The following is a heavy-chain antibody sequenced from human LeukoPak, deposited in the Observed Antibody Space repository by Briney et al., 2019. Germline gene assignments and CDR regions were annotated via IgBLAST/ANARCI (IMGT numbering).Heavy chain of an antibody. V-gene: IGHV3-23*01. D-gene: IGHD2-21*01. CDR2: ISSGGIST. CDR3: AKGGIYSSSPFDS. Sequence: GGSLRLSCAASGFTFNTYAMSWVRQAPGKGLEWVSSISSGGISTYYADSVKSRFTVSRDNSKNTLYLQMNSLRAEDTAIYYCAKGGIYSSSPFDSWGQGTLVTVSS. J-gene: IGHJ4*02. CDR1: GFTFNTYA.